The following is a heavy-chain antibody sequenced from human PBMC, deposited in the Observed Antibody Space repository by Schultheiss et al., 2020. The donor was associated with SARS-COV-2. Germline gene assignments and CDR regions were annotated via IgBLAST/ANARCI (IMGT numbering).Heavy chain of an antibody. D-gene: IGHD3-10*01. CDR3: ARGPGDHYGYYYYYGMDV. V-gene: IGHV3-30*03. CDR1: GFTFSSYG. Sequence: GESLKISCAASGFTFSSYGMHWVRQAPGKGLEWVAVISYDGSNKYYADSVKGRFTISRDNYKNTLYLKMNSLRADDTALYYCARGPGDHYGYYYYYGMDVWGQGTTVTVSS. J-gene: IGHJ6*02. CDR2: ISYDGSNK.